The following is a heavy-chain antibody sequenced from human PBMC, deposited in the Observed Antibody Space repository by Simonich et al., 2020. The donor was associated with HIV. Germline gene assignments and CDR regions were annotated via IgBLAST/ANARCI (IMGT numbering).Heavy chain of an antibody. CDR3: ARLKVVGTTNVLYYFDY. D-gene: IGHD1-26*01. J-gene: IGHJ4*02. CDR2: INHSGSP. CDR1: GGSLSGYF. V-gene: IGHV4-34*01. Sequence: QVQLQQWGAGLLKPSETLSLTCAVYGGSLSGYFWSWIRQPPGKGLEWIGEINHSGSPHYNPSRKSRVTTSVDTSKNQFSLKLSSVTAADTAVYYCARLKVVGTTNVLYYFDYWGQGTLVTVSS.